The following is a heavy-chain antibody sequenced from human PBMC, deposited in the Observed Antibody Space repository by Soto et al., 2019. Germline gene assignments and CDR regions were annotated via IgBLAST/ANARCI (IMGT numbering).Heavy chain of an antibody. D-gene: IGHD3-22*01. CDR3: AKVFYYYDSSGYYYFDY. V-gene: IGHV3-23*01. Sequence: GGSLRLSCAASGFTFSSYAVSWVRQAPGKGPEWISSISGSGSTIYYADSVKGRFTISRDNSKNTLYLHMSSLRAEDTAVYYCAKVFYYYDSSGYYYFDYWGQGTLVPVYS. CDR1: GFTFSSYA. CDR2: ISGSGSTI. J-gene: IGHJ4*02.